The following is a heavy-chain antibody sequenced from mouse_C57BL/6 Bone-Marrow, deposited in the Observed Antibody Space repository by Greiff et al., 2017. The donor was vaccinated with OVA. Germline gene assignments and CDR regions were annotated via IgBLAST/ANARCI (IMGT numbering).Heavy chain of an antibody. J-gene: IGHJ2*01. D-gene: IGHD1-1*02. CDR1: GFTFSDYG. V-gene: IGHV5-15*01. CDR3: ARRGGYDTRFDY. Sequence: EVQLVESGGGLVQPGGSLKLSCAASGFTFSDYGMAWVRQAPGKGLEWVAFISNLASSIYYADTVKGRFTISRENAKNTLYLEMSSRRSEDTAMDYCARRGGYDTRFDYWGQGTTLTVSS. CDR2: ISNLASSI.